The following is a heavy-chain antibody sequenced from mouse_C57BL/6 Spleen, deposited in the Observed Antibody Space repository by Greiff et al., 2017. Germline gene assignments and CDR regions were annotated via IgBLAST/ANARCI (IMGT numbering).Heavy chain of an antibody. Sequence: EVQLQESEGGLVQPGSSMKLSCTASGFTFSDYYMAWVRQVPEKGLEWVANINYDGSSTYYLDSLKSRFIISRDNAKNILYLQMSSLKSEDTATYYCARGPRGSSPGFAYWGQGALVTVSA. D-gene: IGHD1-1*01. CDR2: INYDGSST. V-gene: IGHV5-16*01. CDR3: ARGPRGSSPGFAY. J-gene: IGHJ3*01. CDR1: GFTFSDYY.